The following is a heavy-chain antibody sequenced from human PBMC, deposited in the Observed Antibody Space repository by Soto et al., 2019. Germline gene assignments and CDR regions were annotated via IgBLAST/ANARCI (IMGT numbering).Heavy chain of an antibody. V-gene: IGHV1-18*01. Sequence: ASVKVSCKASGYTFTSYGISWVRQAPGQGLEWMGWISAYNGNTNYAQKLQGRVTMTPDTSTSTAYMELRSLRSDDTAVYYCARVPNGIVVPAAMADYWGQGTLVTVSS. CDR1: GYTFTSYG. J-gene: IGHJ4*02. CDR2: ISAYNGNT. D-gene: IGHD2-2*01. CDR3: ARVPNGIVVPAAMADY.